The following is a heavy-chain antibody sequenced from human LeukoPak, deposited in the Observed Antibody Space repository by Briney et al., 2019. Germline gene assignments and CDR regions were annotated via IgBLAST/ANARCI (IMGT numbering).Heavy chain of an antibody. Sequence: SETLSLTCTVSGGSITSSTYYWGWIRQPPGKGLEWIGSIYNSGSTYYTPSLKSRVTISVDTSKNHFSLKLSSVTAADTAMYYCARGGVQQQLVNWFDFWGQGTLVTVSS. CDR1: GGSITSSTYY. D-gene: IGHD6-13*01. V-gene: IGHV4-39*02. CDR2: IYNSGST. J-gene: IGHJ5*01. CDR3: ARGGVQQQLVNWFDF.